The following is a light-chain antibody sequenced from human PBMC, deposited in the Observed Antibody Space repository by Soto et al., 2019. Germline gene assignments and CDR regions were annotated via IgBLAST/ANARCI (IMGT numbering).Light chain of an antibody. CDR1: QSVSSSY. CDR2: GAS. V-gene: IGKV3-20*01. J-gene: IGKJ5*01. CDR3: QQYGSPPIT. Sequence: EIVLTQSPGTLSLSPGERATLSCRASQSVSSSYLAWYQQKPGQAPRPLIYGASSRATGIPDRFSGSGSGTDFTLTISRLEPEDFAVYYCQQYGSPPITFGQGTRLEIK.